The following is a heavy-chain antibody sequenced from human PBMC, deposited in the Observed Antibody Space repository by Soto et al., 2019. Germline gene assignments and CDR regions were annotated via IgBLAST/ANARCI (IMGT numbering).Heavy chain of an antibody. D-gene: IGHD6-19*01. V-gene: IGHV1-2*02. Sequence: ASVKVSCKASGYTFTGYYMHWVRQAPGQGLEWMGWINPNSGGTNYAQKFQGRVTMTRDTSISTAYMELSRLRSDDTAVYYCARSRYPNKQAAWLAGNWFDPWGQGTLVTVSS. CDR1: GYTFTGYY. CDR3: ARSRYPNKQAAWLAGNWFDP. J-gene: IGHJ5*02. CDR2: INPNSGGT.